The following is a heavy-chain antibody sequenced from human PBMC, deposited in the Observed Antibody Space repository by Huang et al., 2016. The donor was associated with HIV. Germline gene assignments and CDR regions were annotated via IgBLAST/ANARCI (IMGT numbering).Heavy chain of an antibody. CDR1: GGPFSTHY. Sequence: QVRLQQWGGGLVRPSETLSRTCAVYGGPFSTHYWSWIRQSPGKGLEWIAEIKYNGHANFNPSLRSRVRISVDTSKNQFSLNVTSGTAADTAIYYCARGRDTIEMDTVDDALDVWDQGTLVIVSS. V-gene: IGHV4-34*02. J-gene: IGHJ3*01. D-gene: IGHD3-3*01. CDR3: ARGRDTIEMDTVDDALDV. CDR2: IKYNGHA.